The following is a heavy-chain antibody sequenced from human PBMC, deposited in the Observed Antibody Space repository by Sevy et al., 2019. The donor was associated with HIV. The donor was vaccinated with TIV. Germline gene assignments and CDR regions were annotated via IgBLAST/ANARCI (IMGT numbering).Heavy chain of an antibody. CDR3: ARMLYGDYAYYFDY. CDR1: GFSLSTSGMC. V-gene: IGHV2-70*01. D-gene: IGHD4-17*01. CDR2: IDWDDGK. Sequence: SGPTLVNPTQTLTLTCTFSGFSLSTSGMCVSWIRQPPGKALEWLALIDWDDGKYYSTSMKTRLTISKDTSKKQVVLTMTNMDPVDTATYYCARMLYGDYAYYFDYRGQGTLVTVSS. J-gene: IGHJ4*02.